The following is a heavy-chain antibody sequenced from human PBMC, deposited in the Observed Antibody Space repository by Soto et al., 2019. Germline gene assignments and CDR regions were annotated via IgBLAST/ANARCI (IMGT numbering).Heavy chain of an antibody. D-gene: IGHD4-17*01. J-gene: IGHJ4*02. V-gene: IGHV1-69*02. CDR2: IIPILGIA. Sequence: QVQLVQSGAEVKKPGSSVKVSCKPSGGTFSSYTISWVRQAPGQGLEWMGRIIPILGIANYAQKFQGRVTITADKSTSTAYMELSSLRSEDTAVYYCASLLYGDYYFDYWGQGTLVTVSS. CDR1: GGTFSSYT. CDR3: ASLLYGDYYFDY.